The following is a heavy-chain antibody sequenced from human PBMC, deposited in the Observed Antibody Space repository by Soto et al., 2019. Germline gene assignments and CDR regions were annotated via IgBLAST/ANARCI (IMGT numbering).Heavy chain of an antibody. D-gene: IGHD3-16*02. CDR3: AREIVESAQVRIPRDT. J-gene: IGHJ5*02. Sequence: RRLPCAASGFTFRNYAMTWVRQATGKGLEWVSGISGSGAMTYYADCVKDHFTISRDNSKNTLYLQMNTLRAEDTAIYYCAREIVESAQVRIPRDTWGQGTLVTLSS. CDR1: GFTFRNYA. CDR2: ISGSGAMT. V-gene: IGHV3-23*01.